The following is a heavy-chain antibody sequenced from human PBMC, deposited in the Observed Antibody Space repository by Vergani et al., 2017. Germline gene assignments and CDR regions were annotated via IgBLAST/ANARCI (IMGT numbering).Heavy chain of an antibody. J-gene: IGHJ5*02. CDR1: GYTFTGYY. CDR2: INPNSGDT. V-gene: IGHV1-2*02. D-gene: IGHD1-14*01. CDR3: ARERAFRNTERFDP. Sequence: QVQLVQSGAEVKKPGASVKVSCKASGYTFTGYYIHWVRQAPGQGLEWMGWINPNSGDTNYAQKFQGRVTMTRDTSISTAYMELSSVTAADTAVYYCARERAFRNTERFDPWGQGTLVTVSS.